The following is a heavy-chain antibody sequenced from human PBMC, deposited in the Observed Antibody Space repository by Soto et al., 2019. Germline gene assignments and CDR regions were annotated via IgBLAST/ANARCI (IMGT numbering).Heavy chain of an antibody. D-gene: IGHD3-22*01. CDR3: ARAAQRYYYDSSDFYDAFDF. CDR1: GGTFNTYT. CDR2: IIPMFTTT. J-gene: IGHJ3*01. V-gene: IGHV1-69*06. Sequence: QVQLVQSGAEVRKPGSSVKVSCTASGGTFNTYTINWVRQAPGQGLEWMGGIIPMFTTTNYAQKFQDRVTITADRSTSTAYMELSSLRSEDTAVYYCARAAQRYYYDSSDFYDAFDFWGQGTLVTVSS.